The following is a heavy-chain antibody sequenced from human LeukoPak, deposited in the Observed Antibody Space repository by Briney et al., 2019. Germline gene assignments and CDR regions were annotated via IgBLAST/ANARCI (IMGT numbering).Heavy chain of an antibody. CDR2: ISGYNGDT. D-gene: IGHD3-16*01. CDR3: ARNWGAGHPINFDY. J-gene: IGHJ4*02. V-gene: IGHV1-18*04. CDR1: GYTFTGYY. Sequence: ASVKDSCKASGYTFTGYYMHWVRQAPGQGLEWLGWISGYNGDTNYAQKFQGRVTMTTDTSTNTAYMDLRRLRSDDTAVYYCARNWGAGHPINFDYWGQGTLVTVSS.